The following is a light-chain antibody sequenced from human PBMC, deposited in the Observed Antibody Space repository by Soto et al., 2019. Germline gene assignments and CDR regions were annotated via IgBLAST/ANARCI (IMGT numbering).Light chain of an antibody. Sequence: EIVLTQSPATLSLSPGERATLSCRASQSVYNYLAWYQQKPGQAPRLLIYDASNRATGIPARFSGSGSGTDFTLTSSSLEPEDFAVYYCHQLIKWLVPVGQGTRLEL. J-gene: IGKJ5*01. CDR3: HQLIKWLVP. V-gene: IGKV3-11*01. CDR2: DAS. CDR1: QSVYNY.